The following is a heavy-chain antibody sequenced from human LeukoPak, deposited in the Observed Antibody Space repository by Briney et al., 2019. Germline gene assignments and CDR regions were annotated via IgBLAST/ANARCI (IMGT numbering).Heavy chain of an antibody. J-gene: IGHJ6*02. CDR1: GGSISSSSYY. CDR3: ARHPLAVAATNYYYYGMDV. V-gene: IGHV4-39*01. D-gene: IGHD2-15*01. Sequence: SETLSLTCTVSGGSISSSSYYWGWIRQPPGQGLEWIGCIYYSGCTYYNPSLKSRVTISVDTSKNQFSLKLSSVTAADTAVYYCARHPLAVAATNYYYYGMDVWGQGTTVTVSS. CDR2: IYYSGCT.